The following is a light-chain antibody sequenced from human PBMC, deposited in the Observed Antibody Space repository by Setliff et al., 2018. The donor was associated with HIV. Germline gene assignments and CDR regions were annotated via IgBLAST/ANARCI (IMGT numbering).Light chain of an antibody. J-gene: IGLJ1*01. CDR1: SSDVGGYNY. Sequence: QSALTQPASASGSPGQSITISCTGTSSDVGGYNYVSWYQQHPGKAPELVIYDVSNRPSGVSNRFSGSKSGNTASLTISGLQADDEADYYCSSYTSSSSYVFGAGTKVTVL. CDR3: SSYTSSSSYV. V-gene: IGLV2-14*03. CDR2: DVS.